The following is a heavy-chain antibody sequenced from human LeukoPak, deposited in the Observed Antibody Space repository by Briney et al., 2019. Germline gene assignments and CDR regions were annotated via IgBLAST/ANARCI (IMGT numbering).Heavy chain of an antibody. J-gene: IGHJ5*02. D-gene: IGHD3-10*01. Sequence: SETLSLTCTVSGGSISSYYWSWIRQPPGKGLEWIGYIYYSGSTNYNPSLKSRVTISVDTSKNQFSLKLSSVTAADTAVYYCARGSPYGRKWFDPWGQGTLVTVSS. CDR2: IYYSGST. V-gene: IGHV4-59*12. CDR1: GGSISSYY. CDR3: ARGSPYGRKWFDP.